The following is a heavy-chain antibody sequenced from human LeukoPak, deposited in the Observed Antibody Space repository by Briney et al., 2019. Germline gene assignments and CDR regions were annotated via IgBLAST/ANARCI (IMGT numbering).Heavy chain of an antibody. Sequence: ASVKVSCKXSGYTLTELSMHWVRQAPGKGLEWMGGFDPEDGETIYAQKFQGRVTMTEDTSTDTAYMELSSLRSEDTAVYYCATLGYCGGDCVDYWGQGTLVTVSS. D-gene: IGHD2-21*02. V-gene: IGHV1-24*01. CDR3: ATLGYCGGDCVDY. J-gene: IGHJ4*02. CDR2: FDPEDGET. CDR1: GYTLTELS.